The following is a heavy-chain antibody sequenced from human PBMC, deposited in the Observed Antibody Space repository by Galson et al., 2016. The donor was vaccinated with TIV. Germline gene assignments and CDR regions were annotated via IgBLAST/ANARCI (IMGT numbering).Heavy chain of an antibody. CDR3: ARYLRSSNFDY. CDR2: MSGSGSVR. CDR1: GFTFSSSE. Sequence: LRLSCAASGFTFSSSEMIWVRPAPGQGLEWVSYMSGSGSVRYYADSVRGRFTISRDNAQNSLYLQMTSLRAEDTAVYYCARYLRSSNFDYWGQGTLVTVSS. J-gene: IGHJ4*02. V-gene: IGHV3-48*03.